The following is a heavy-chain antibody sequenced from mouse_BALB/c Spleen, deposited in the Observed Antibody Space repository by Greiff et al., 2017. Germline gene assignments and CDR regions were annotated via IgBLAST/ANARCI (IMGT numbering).Heavy chain of an antibody. D-gene: IGHD1-1*01. V-gene: IGHV5-6-5*01. J-gene: IGHJ2*01. Sequence: EVQLVESGGGLVKPGGSLKLSCAASGFTFSSYAMSWVRQTPEKRLEWVASISSGGSTYYPDSVKGRFTISRDNARNILYLQMSSLRSEDTAMYYCARGVYGSSYLDYWGQGTTLTVSS. CDR1: GFTFSSYA. CDR2: ISSGGST. CDR3: ARGVYGSSYLDY.